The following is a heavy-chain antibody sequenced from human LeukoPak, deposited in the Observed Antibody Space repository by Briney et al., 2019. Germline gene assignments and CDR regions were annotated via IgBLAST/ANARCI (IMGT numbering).Heavy chain of an antibody. CDR2: IDYSGSS. D-gene: IGHD3/OR15-3a*01. CDR3: ASGLGMRYDY. Sequence: SETLSLTCIVSGDSISSGSFYWGWIRQPPGQGLEWIGSIDYSGSSYYNPSLQSRVTISVDTSKNQFSLKLSSVTAADTAVYYCASGLGMRYDYWGQGTLVTVSS. CDR1: GDSISSGSFY. V-gene: IGHV4-39*07. J-gene: IGHJ4*02.